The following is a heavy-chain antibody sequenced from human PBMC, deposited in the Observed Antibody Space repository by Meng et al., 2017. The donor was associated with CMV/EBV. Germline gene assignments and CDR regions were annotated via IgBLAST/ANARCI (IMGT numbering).Heavy chain of an antibody. Sequence: LGASGGGLVRPGRSLRLSCSDSGFTFSDYWMHWVRQAPGEGPVWVSRIDTDGTVTSYAESVRGRFTISRDNSKNTLYLQMNDLRAGDSGVYYCVRDLVGNRDSWGHGTLVTVSS. D-gene: IGHD1-14*01. CDR3: VRDLVGNRDS. V-gene: IGHV3-74*03. J-gene: IGHJ5*01. CDR2: IDTDGTVT. CDR1: GFTFSDYW.